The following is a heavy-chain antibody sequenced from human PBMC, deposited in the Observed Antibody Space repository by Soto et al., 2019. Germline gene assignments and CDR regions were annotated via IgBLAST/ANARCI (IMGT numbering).Heavy chain of an antibody. J-gene: IGHJ4*02. V-gene: IGHV2-5*02. CDR2: LYWDDDK. D-gene: IGHD3-3*01. CDR3: AHRVLRTVFGLVTTTAIYFDF. CDR1: GFSLTTSGVG. Sequence: QITLKESGPTVVKPTETLTLTCTFSGFSLTTSGVGVGWVRQSPGKAPEWLALLYWDDDKRYSTSLNSRLNTTKDTSKNQVVLTMANVDPADTATYYCAHRVLRTVFGLVTTTAIYFDFWGPGTPVVVSS.